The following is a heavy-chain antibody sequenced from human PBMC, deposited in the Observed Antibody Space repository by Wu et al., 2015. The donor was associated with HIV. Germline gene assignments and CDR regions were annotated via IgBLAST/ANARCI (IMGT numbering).Heavy chain of an antibody. D-gene: IGHD2-21*01. V-gene: IGHV1-2*02. CDR2: INPNSGGT. CDR3: ARDMWGVIAIDRAEYFQH. J-gene: IGHJ1*01. Sequence: QVQLVQSGAEVKKPGASVKVSCKASGYTFTDYYMHWVRQAPGQGLEWMGWINPNSGGTNYAQKFQGRVTMTRDTSISTAYMELSRLRSDDTAVYYCARDMWGVIAIDRAEYFQHWGQGTLVTVSS. CDR1: GYTFTDYY.